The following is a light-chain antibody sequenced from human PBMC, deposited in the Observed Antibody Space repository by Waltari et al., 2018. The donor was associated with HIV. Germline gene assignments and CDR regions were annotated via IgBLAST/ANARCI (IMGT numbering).Light chain of an antibody. V-gene: IGLV1-44*01. CDR2: SNN. Sequence: QSVLTQPPSASGTPGQRVTISCSGSSSNIGSNTVNWYQQFPGTAPKLLIYSNNQRPSGVPYRFSGSKSGTSASLAISGLQSEDEADYYCVAWDDSLNGPVFGGGTKLTVL. CDR3: VAWDDSLNGPV. J-gene: IGLJ2*01. CDR1: SSNIGSNT.